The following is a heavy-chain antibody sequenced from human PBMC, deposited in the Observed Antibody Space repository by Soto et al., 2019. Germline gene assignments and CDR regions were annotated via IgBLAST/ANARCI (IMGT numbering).Heavy chain of an antibody. J-gene: IGHJ3*02. CDR1: GFTFSSYA. CDR3: AKDHTVTTSHALDI. Sequence: EVQLLESGGGLVQPGGSLRLSCAASGFTFSSYAMSWVRQAPGKGLEWVSAISGSGGSTYYADSVKGRFTISRDNSKNTLYLEMNSLSAEDTAVYYCAKDHTVTTSHALDIWGQGTMVAVSS. V-gene: IGHV3-23*01. CDR2: ISGSGGST. D-gene: IGHD4-17*01.